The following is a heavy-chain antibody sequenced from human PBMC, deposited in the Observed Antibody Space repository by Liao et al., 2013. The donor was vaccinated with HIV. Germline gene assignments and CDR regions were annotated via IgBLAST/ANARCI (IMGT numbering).Heavy chain of an antibody. J-gene: IGHJ2*01. V-gene: IGHV4-61*02. Sequence: QVQLQESGPGLVKPSQTLSLTCSVSGGSISSGSYYWSWIRQPAGKGLEWIGRISTSGSTNYNPSLKSRVTISVDTSKNQFSLKLSSVTAADTAVYYCARGDYSSWYFELWGRGTLVTVSS. CDR2: ISTSGST. D-gene: IGHD6-13*01. CDR3: ARGDYSSWYFEL. CDR1: GGSISSGSYY.